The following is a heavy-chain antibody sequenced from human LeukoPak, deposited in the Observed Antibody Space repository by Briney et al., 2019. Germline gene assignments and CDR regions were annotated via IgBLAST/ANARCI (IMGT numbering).Heavy chain of an antibody. CDR3: ARGGDNFDS. CDR2: IYTSGST. D-gene: IGHD3-16*01. CDR1: GGSFSGYY. Sequence: SETLSLTCAVYGGSFSGYYWSWIRQPAGKGLEWIGRIYTSGSTNYNPSLKSRVTMSVDTSKKQVSLKLSSVTAADTAVYYCARGGDNFDSWGQGTLVTVSS. V-gene: IGHV4-59*10. J-gene: IGHJ4*02.